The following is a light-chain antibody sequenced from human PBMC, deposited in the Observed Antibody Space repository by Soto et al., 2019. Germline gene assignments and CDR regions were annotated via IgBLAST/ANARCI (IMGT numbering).Light chain of an antibody. Sequence: ETVMTPSPATLSVSPGERATLSCRASQSVYSSLAWYQQKPGQAPRLLIYGASTRATGIPARFSGSGSGTEFTLTISRLQSEDFAVYYCQQYDSSPRTFGQGTKVDIK. CDR1: QSVYSS. CDR3: QQYDSSPRT. J-gene: IGKJ1*01. CDR2: GAS. V-gene: IGKV3-15*01.